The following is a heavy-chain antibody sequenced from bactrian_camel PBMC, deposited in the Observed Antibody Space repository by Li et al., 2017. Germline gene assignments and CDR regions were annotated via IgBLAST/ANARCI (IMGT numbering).Heavy chain of an antibody. Sequence: HVQLVESGGGLVQSGGSLTLTCVASGFAISKHGMSWVRRPPGKDLEYVATSNTDGRTHYRESDEGRFTISRDNAKNTLDLQMNSLKPEDTAMYYCAAELHGDRWDSCHTGAYRYWGQGTQVTVS. CDR1: GFAISKHG. J-gene: IGHJ4*01. CDR2: SNTDGRT. V-gene: IGHV3S37*01. CDR3: AAELHGDRWDSCHTGAYRY. D-gene: IGHD1*01.